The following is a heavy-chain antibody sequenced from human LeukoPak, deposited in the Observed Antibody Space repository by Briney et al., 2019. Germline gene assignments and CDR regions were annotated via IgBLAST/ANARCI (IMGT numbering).Heavy chain of an antibody. CDR2: ISWNSGSI. CDR1: GFTFSNYA. CDR3: AKDYGGYSNDAFDI. D-gene: IGHD3-10*01. Sequence: GGSLRLSCAASGFTFSNYAMSWVRQAPGKGLEGSSGISWNSGSIGYADSVKGRFTISRDNAKNSLYLQMNSLRAEDTALYYCAKDYGGYSNDAFDIWGQGTMVTVSS. J-gene: IGHJ3*02. V-gene: IGHV3-9*01.